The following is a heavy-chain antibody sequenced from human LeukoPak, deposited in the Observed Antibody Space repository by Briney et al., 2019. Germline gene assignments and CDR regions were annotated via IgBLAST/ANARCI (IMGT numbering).Heavy chain of an antibody. V-gene: IGHV3-33*01. CDR1: GFTFSSYG. Sequence: PGRSLRLSCAASGFTFSSYGMHWVRQAPGKGLEWVAVIWYDGSNKYYADSVKGRFTISRDNSKNTLYLQMNSLRAEDTAVYYCARGGIVGADYYYYGMDVWGQGTTVTVSS. CDR3: ARGGIVGADYYYYGMDV. J-gene: IGHJ6*02. CDR2: IWYDGSNK. D-gene: IGHD1-26*01.